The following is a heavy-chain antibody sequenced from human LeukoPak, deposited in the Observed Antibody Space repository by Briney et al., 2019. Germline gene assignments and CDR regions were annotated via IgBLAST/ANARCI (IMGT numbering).Heavy chain of an antibody. D-gene: IGHD2-2*01. CDR1: GGTFSSYA. Sequence: SVKVSCKASGGTFSSYAISWVRQAPGQGLEWMGGTIPIFGTANYAQKFQGRVTITADESTSTAYMELSSLRSEDTAVYYCARVWPRYCSSTSCYWVAFDIWGQGTMVTVSS. CDR3: ARVWPRYCSSTSCYWVAFDI. J-gene: IGHJ3*02. CDR2: TIPIFGTA. V-gene: IGHV1-69*13.